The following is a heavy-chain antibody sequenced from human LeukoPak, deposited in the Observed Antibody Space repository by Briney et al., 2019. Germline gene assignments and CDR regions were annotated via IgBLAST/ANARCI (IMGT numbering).Heavy chain of an antibody. CDR2: IDWDDDK. CDR3: ARISYYGSGSADYFDY. Sequence: RKSGPTLVNPTQTLTLTCTLSGFSLSTSGMCVSWIRQPPGKALEWLARIDWDDDKYYSTSLKTRLTISKDTSKNQVVLTMTNMDPVDTATYYCARISYYGSGSADYFDYWGQGTLVTVSS. CDR1: GFSLSTSGMC. D-gene: IGHD3-10*01. J-gene: IGHJ4*02. V-gene: IGHV2-70*11.